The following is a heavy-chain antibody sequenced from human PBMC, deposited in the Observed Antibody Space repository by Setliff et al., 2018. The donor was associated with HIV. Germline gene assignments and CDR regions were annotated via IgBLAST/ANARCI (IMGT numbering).Heavy chain of an antibody. V-gene: IGHV4-61*02. CDR2: IYSNGKT. CDR1: GGSITSGSYY. D-gene: IGHD3-10*01. J-gene: IGHJ4*02. CDR3: ARGSYTARIDY. Sequence: PSETLSLTCTVSGGSITSGSYYWSWIRQPAEKGLEWIGRIYSNGKTTYNPSLKSRVTISRDTSENQFSLRLTSVTAADTAVYFCARGSYTARIDYWGQGTLVTVSS.